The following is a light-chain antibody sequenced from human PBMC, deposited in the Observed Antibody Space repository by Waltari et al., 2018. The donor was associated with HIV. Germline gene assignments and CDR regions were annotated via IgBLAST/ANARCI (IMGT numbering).Light chain of an antibody. Sequence: EIVMTQSPATLSVSPGDRATLSCRASQTISSNLAWYQHKPGQSPRLLNYAASTRATGIPARFSASGSGTEFTLTISSLQSEDFAVYYCQQDSHWPLMYNFGQGTKLEIK. V-gene: IGKV3-15*01. CDR1: QTISSN. CDR2: AAS. CDR3: QQDSHWPLMYN. J-gene: IGKJ2*01.